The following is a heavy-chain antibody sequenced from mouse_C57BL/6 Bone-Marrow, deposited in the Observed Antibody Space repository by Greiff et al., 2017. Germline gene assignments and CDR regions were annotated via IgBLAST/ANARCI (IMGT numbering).Heavy chain of an antibody. CDR1: GYTFTSYW. D-gene: IGHD1-1*01. Sequence: QVQLQQPGAELVRPGSSVKLSCKASGYTFTSYWMDWVKQRPGQGLEWIGNIYPSDSETHYNQKFKDKATLTVDKSSSTAYMQLSSLTSEDSAVYYCAREIYYYGSSNWYFDAWGTGTTVTVSS. CDR3: AREIYYYGSSNWYFDA. CDR2: IYPSDSET. J-gene: IGHJ1*03. V-gene: IGHV1-61*01.